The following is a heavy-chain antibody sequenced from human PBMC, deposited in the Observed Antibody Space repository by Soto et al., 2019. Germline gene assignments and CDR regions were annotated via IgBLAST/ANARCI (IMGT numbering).Heavy chain of an antibody. CDR1: GGTFSSYA. V-gene: IGHV1-69*13. CDR3: ARSRPPLGYCTNGVCYTDYYYYGMDV. Sequence: SLKVSCKASGGTFSSYAISWVRQAPGQGLEWMGGIIPIFGTANYAQKFQGRVTITADESTSTAYMELSSLRSEDTAVYYCARSRPPLGYCTNGVCYTDYYYYGMDVWGQGTTVTVSS. D-gene: IGHD2-8*01. J-gene: IGHJ6*02. CDR2: IIPIFGTA.